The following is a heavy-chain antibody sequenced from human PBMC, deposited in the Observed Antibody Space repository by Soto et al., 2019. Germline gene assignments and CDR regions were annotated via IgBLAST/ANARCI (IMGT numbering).Heavy chain of an antibody. CDR1: GGAISSGDYY. V-gene: IGHV4-30-4*01. D-gene: IGHD3-3*01. CDR2: IYYSGST. CDR3: ARGSPLRFLEWPLGWFDP. Sequence: SETLSLTCTVSGGAISSGDYYWSWIRQPPGKGLEWIGYIYYSGSTYYNPSLKSRVTISVDTSKNQFSLKLSSVTAADTAVYYCARGSPLRFLEWPLGWFDPWGQGISVTVSS. J-gene: IGHJ5*02.